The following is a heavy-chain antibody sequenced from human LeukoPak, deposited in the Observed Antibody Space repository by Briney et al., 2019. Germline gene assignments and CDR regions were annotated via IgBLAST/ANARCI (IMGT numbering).Heavy chain of an antibody. CDR3: ARATLVYYDSSCYYQT. J-gene: IGHJ4*02. Sequence: KPSETLSLTCAVYGGSFSGYYWSWIRQPPGKGLEWIGEINHSGSTNYNPSLKSRVTISVDTSKNQFSLKLSSVTAADTAVYYCARATLVYYDSSCYYQTWGQGTLVTVSS. CDR1: GGSFSGYY. D-gene: IGHD3-22*01. V-gene: IGHV4-34*01. CDR2: INHSGST.